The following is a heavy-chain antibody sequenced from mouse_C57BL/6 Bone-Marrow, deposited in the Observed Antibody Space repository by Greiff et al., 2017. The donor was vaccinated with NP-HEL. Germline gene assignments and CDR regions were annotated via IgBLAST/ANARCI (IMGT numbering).Heavy chain of an antibody. CDR3: ARSGAGYLGWYFDV. V-gene: IGHV1-75*01. D-gene: IGHD2-3*01. J-gene: IGHJ1*03. Sequence: SGPELVKPGASVKISCKASGYTFTDYYINWVKQRPGQGLEWIGWIFPGSGSTYYNEKFKGKATLTVDKSSSTAYMLLSSLTSEDSAVYFCARSGAGYLGWYFDVWGTGTTVTVSS. CDR1: GYTFTDYY. CDR2: IFPGSGST.